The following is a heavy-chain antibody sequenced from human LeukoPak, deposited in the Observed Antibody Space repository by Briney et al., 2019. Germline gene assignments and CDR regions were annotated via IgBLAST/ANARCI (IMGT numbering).Heavy chain of an antibody. CDR1: GGSFSGYY. CDR3: ARGVVTVAGTYNGWYFDY. Sequence: SETLSLTCAVYGGSFSGYYWSWIRQPPGKGLEWIGEINHSGSTNYNPSLKSRVTISVDTSKNQFSLKLSSVTAADTAVYYCARGVVTVAGTYNGWYFDYWGQGTLVTVSS. D-gene: IGHD6-19*01. CDR2: INHSGST. V-gene: IGHV4-34*01. J-gene: IGHJ4*02.